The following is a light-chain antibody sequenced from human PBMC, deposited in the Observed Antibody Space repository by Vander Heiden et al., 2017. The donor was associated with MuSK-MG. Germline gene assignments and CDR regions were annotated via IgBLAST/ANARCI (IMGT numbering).Light chain of an antibody. Sequence: DIQMTQSPSTLSAFEGDRVTITCRASQSISSWLAWYQQKPGKAPKLLIYQASSLESGVPSRFSGSGSGTEFTLTISSLQPDDFATYYCQQYSGYPFTFGPGTKVDIK. J-gene: IGKJ3*01. CDR3: QQYSGYPFT. V-gene: IGKV1-5*03. CDR2: QAS. CDR1: QSISSW.